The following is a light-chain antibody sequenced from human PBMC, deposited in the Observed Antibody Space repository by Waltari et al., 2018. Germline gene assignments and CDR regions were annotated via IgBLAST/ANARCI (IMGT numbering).Light chain of an antibody. Sequence: EIVLTQSPATLSLSPAVTATISCRPSQSVSSSLAWYQHKPGQAPRLLIYDASNRATGTPARFSGSGSGTDFTLTISSLEPEDFAVYFCQQRSNWPRTFGQGTKLEIK. J-gene: IGKJ2*01. CDR1: QSVSSS. CDR3: QQRSNWPRT. V-gene: IGKV3-11*01. CDR2: DAS.